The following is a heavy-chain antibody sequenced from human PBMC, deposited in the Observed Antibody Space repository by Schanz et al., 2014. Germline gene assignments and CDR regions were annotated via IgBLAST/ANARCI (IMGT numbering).Heavy chain of an antibody. Sequence: QLQLQESGPGLVKPSETLSLTCTVSGGSIRRSTYYWGWIRQPPGKGLEWVASIYNSGSAYYGPSLKSRVTIPVETSKNQFPRRLNSVTASDTAVYYCARDRGYDFSFDPWGQGTLVTVSS. CDR2: IYNSGSA. V-gene: IGHV4-39*02. D-gene: IGHD3-3*01. CDR3: ARDRGYDFSFDP. J-gene: IGHJ5*02. CDR1: GGSIRRSTYY.